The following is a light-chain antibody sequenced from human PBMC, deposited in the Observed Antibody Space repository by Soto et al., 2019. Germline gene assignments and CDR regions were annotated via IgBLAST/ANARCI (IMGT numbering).Light chain of an antibody. J-gene: IGKJ5*01. CDR2: DAS. CDR1: QTISSY. CDR3: QQTYTTPEIT. V-gene: IGKV1-39*01. Sequence: DIQMTQSPSSLSASVGDRVTITCRASQTISSYLNWFQQKPGKAPKLLIYDASSLESGVPSRFSGSGSGTAFTLTISSLQPDDFATYYCQQTYTTPEITSGQGTRLEI.